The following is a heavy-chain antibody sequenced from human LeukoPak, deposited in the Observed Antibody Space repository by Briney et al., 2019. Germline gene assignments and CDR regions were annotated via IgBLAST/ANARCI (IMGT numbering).Heavy chain of an antibody. CDR2: TYYRSTWYN. J-gene: IGHJ3*01. Sequence: SQTLSLTCAIFGDTVSSNSAGWSWARQSPSRGLEWLGRTYYRSTWYNDDAPSVKGRLTITPDTAKNQFYLQLKCVTAEDTALYYCVRGGLVRGAINSLIGFDVWGQGIMVTVSS. V-gene: IGHV6-1*01. CDR3: VRGGLVRGAINSLIGFDV. CDR1: GDTVSSNSAG. D-gene: IGHD3-10*01.